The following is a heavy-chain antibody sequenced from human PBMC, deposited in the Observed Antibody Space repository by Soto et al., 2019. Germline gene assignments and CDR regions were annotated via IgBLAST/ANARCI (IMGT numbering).Heavy chain of an antibody. CDR1: GFTFSDSG. CDR3: VRRNRYSSSSGWGGGFDY. Sequence: QVQLVESGGGVVQPGGSLRLSCATSGFTFSDSGMHWVRQAPGKGLEWVAVIWSDGSDKSYADSVEGRFTISRDNSKNTLYLQMNSRRAEDTAVYYCVRRNRYSSSSGWGGGFDYWGQGTLVTVSS. J-gene: IGHJ4*02. CDR2: IWSDGSDK. D-gene: IGHD6-6*01. V-gene: IGHV3-33*01.